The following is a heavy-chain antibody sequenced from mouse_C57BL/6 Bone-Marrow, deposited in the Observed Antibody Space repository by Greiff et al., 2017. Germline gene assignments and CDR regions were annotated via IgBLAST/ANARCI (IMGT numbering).Heavy chain of an antibody. V-gene: IGHV1-80*01. J-gene: IGHJ4*01. CDR1: GYAFSSYW. CDR2: IYPGAGDT. D-gene: IGHD5-2*01. CDR3: ASEYCGIYAMDY. Sequence: QVQLQQSGAELVKPGASVKISCKASGYAFSSYWMNWVKQRPGPGLEWIGQIYPGAGDTTSNGKFKGKATLTADKSSSTACMQLSSLTSEDSAVYFCASEYCGIYAMDYWGQGTSVTGSS.